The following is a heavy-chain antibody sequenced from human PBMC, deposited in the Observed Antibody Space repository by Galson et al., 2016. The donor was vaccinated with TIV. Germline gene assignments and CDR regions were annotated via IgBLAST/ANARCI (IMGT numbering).Heavy chain of an antibody. Sequence: CAISGDSVSSNSAAWNWIRQSPSRGLEWLGRTYYRSKWYNDYAPSVKSRITINPDTSKNQFSLQLNSVTPEDPAVYYRARATPSVFGIIMTLDSWGQGTLVTVSS. CDR2: TYYRSKWYN. V-gene: IGHV6-1*01. D-gene: IGHD3-16*01. J-gene: IGHJ4*02. CDR1: GDSVSSNSAA. CDR3: ARATPSVFGIIMTLDS.